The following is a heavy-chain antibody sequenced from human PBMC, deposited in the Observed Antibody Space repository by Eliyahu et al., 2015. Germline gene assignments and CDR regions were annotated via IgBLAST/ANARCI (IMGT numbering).Heavy chain of an antibody. CDR2: MYNGGAT. J-gene: IGHJ4*02. CDR1: GXTVSXHX. CDR3: ARDLGAYKRAFDY. Sequence: EVQLVESGGGLIQPGGSLRLSCAAAGXTVSXHXMXXVRXAPGKGLEWLSVMYNGGATYYADSVKGRFTISRDNSKNTLYLQMNSLRADDTAVYYCARDLGAYKRAFDYWGQGTLVTVSS. D-gene: IGHD3-16*01. V-gene: IGHV3-53*01.